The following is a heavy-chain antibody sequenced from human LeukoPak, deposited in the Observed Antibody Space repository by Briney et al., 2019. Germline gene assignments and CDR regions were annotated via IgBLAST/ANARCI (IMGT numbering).Heavy chain of an antibody. J-gene: IGHJ5*02. D-gene: IGHD6-19*01. V-gene: IGHV1-18*01. Sequence: ASVKVSCKASGYSFTSYGFSWVRQAPGQGLEWMGWISAYNGNTNYAQKFQDRVTMTTDTSTSTAYMELRSLRSDDTAVYYCARDQVAEDGNNWFDPWGQGTLVPVSS. CDR3: ARDQVAEDGNNWFDP. CDR2: ISAYNGNT. CDR1: GYSFTSYG.